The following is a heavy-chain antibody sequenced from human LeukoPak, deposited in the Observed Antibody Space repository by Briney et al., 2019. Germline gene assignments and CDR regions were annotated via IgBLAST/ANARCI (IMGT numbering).Heavy chain of an antibody. CDR1: GFTFSSYA. Sequence: PGGSLRLSCAASGFTFSSYAMSWVRQTPGKGLEWVSAISGSGGSTYYADSVKGRFTISRDNFKDTLYLQMNRLRAEDTAVYYCAKDRYSAHGYYAFDIWGQGTMVTVSS. D-gene: IGHD1-26*01. V-gene: IGHV3-23*01. CDR2: ISGSGGST. CDR3: AKDRYSAHGYYAFDI. J-gene: IGHJ3*02.